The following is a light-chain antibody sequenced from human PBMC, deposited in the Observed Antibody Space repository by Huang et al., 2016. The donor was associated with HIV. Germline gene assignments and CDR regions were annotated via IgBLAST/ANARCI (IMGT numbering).Light chain of an antibody. CDR2: GAS. V-gene: IGKV3-20*01. CDR3: QQYGSSPKT. J-gene: IGKJ1*01. Sequence: EIVLTQSPGTLSLSPGERATLSCRASQSVKNNYLAWDQQKPGQAPRLLIYGASSRATGIPDRFSGSGSGTDFTLTISRLEPEDFAVFYCQQYGSSPKTFGQGTKVEI. CDR1: QSVKNNY.